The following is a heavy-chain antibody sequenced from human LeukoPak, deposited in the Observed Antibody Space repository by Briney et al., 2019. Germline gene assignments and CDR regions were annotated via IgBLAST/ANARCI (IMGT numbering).Heavy chain of an antibody. CDR1: GYTFTSYD. Sequence: GASVKVSCKASGYTFTSYDISWVRQAPGQGLEWMGWISAYNGNTNYAQKLQGRVTMTTDTSTSTAYMELSSLRSEDTAVYYCARNEYNWNYVPHLHGGPTGENYYYYYMDVWGKGTTVTVSS. CDR2: ISAYNGNT. D-gene: IGHD1-7*01. V-gene: IGHV1-18*01. CDR3: ARNEYNWNYVPHLHGGPTGENYYYYYMDV. J-gene: IGHJ6*03.